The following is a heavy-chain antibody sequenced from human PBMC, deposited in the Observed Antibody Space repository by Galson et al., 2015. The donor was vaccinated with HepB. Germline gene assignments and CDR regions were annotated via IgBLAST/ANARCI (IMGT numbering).Heavy chain of an antibody. V-gene: IGHV3-73*01. CDR2: IRSKANSYAT. Sequence: SLRLSCAASRFTFSGSAMHWVRQASGKGLEWVGRIRSKANSYATAYAASVKGRFTISRDDSKNTAYLQMNSLKPEDTAVYYCTRHYDSSGYYGYWGQGTLVTVSS. CDR3: TRHYDSSGYYGY. J-gene: IGHJ4*02. CDR1: RFTFSGSA. D-gene: IGHD3-22*01.